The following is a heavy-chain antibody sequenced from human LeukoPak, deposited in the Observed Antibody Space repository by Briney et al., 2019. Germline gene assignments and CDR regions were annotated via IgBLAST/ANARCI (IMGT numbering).Heavy chain of an antibody. CDR1: GYTFTSFG. V-gene: IGHV1-18*01. J-gene: IGHJ5*02. D-gene: IGHD6-13*01. CDR3: ARDPRSSSWGIINWFDP. CDR2: ISAYNGNT. Sequence: ASVKVSCKASGYTFTSFGFSWVRQAPGQGLEWMGWISAYNGNTNYVQNLQGRVTMTTDTSTSTAYMELRSLRSDDTAVYYCARDPRSSSWGIINWFDPWGQGTLVTVSS.